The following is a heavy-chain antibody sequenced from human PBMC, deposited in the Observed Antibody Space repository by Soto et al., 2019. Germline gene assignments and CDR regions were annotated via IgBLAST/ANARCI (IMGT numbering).Heavy chain of an antibody. CDR1: GGSISSGGYY. CDR2: IYYSGST. J-gene: IGHJ5*02. CDR3: ASREWPANWFDP. V-gene: IGHV4-31*03. D-gene: IGHD3-3*01. Sequence: PSETLSLTCTVSGGSISSGGYYWSWIRQHPGKGLEWIGYIYYSGSTYYNPSLKSRVTISVDTSKNQFSLKLSSVTAADTAVYYCASREWPANWFDPWGQGTLVTVSS.